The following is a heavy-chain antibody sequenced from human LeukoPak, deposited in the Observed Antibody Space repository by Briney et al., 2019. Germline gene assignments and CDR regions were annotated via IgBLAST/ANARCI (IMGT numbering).Heavy chain of an antibody. CDR3: TRGWGAPSY. V-gene: IGHV3-49*04. CDR1: GFTFGDYA. CDR2: IRSKAYGGTT. D-gene: IGHD1-26*01. J-gene: IGHJ4*02. Sequence: GGSLRLSCTASGFTFGDYAMSWVRQAPGKGLEWVGFIRSKAYGGTTEYAASVKGRFTISRDDSKSIAYLQMNSLKTEDTAVYYCTRGWGAPSYWGQGTLVTVSS.